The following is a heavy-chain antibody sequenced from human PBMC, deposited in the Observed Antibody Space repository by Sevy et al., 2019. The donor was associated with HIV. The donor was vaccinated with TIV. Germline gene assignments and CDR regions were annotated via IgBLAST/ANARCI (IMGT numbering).Heavy chain of an antibody. D-gene: IGHD6-25*01. V-gene: IGHV3-13*01. CDR1: GFTFSTYD. Sequence: RGSLRLSCAASGFTFSTYDMHWVRQVTGKGLEWVSAMCVVGEINYSTSVKGRFTISRENAKNSLYLQMDSLRVDETAVYDCAREWRSATSSGGCFFLDYWGRGTPVTVSS. CDR2: MCVVGEI. J-gene: IGHJ4*02. CDR3: AREWRSATSSGGCFFLDY.